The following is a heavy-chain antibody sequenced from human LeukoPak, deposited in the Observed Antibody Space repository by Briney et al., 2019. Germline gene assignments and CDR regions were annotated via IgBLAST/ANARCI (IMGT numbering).Heavy chain of an antibody. CDR2: INHSGST. J-gene: IGHJ4*02. CDR3: ARGSSSNWISFDY. Sequence: SETLSLTCAVYGGSFSGYYWSWIRQPPGKGLEWIGEINHSGSTNYNPSLKSRVTISVDTSKNHFSLKLSSVTAADTAVYYCARGSSSNWISFDYWGQGTLVTVSS. D-gene: IGHD6-13*01. CDR1: GGSFSGYY. V-gene: IGHV4-34*01.